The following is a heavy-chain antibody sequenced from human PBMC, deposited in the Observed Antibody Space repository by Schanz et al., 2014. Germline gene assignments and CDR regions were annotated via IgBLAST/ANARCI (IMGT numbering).Heavy chain of an antibody. CDR2: INSDGSTT. Sequence: EVQLVESGGGFVQPGGSLRLSCAASGFTFSSYWMHWVRQAPGKGLVWVSRINSDGSTTIYADSVKGRFTISRDNAKNTLYLQMNSLRAEDTAVYYCARGGADSAMAHEYWGRGTLVTVSS. V-gene: IGHV3-74*01. D-gene: IGHD5-18*01. J-gene: IGHJ4*02. CDR1: GFTFSSYW. CDR3: ARGGADSAMAHEY.